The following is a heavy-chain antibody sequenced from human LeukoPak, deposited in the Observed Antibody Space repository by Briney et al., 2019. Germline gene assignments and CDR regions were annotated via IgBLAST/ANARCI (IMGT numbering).Heavy chain of an antibody. Sequence: GGSLRLSCAASGFTFRDSWMHWVRQAPGEGLEWVANINQDGSHKYYVDSVEGRFIISRDTAKNSVHLQMNSLRAEDTAVYYCARDRGFTSYDYWGQGILVTVSS. CDR1: GFTFRDSW. V-gene: IGHV3-7*01. CDR3: ARDRGFTSYDY. J-gene: IGHJ4*02. D-gene: IGHD5-12*01. CDR2: INQDGSHK.